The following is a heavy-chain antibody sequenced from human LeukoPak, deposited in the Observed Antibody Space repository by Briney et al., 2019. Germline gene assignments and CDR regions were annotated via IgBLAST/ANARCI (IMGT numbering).Heavy chain of an antibody. Sequence: PGGSPKLSCEASGFTFSGSAMHWVRQASGQGLEWVGRIRSKANSYATVYAASVKGRFIISRDDSKNTAYLQMNSLKTEDTAVYYCTSSTVTPFDYWGQGTLVTVSS. CDR3: TSSTVTPFDY. V-gene: IGHV3-73*01. CDR2: IRSKANSYAT. J-gene: IGHJ4*02. D-gene: IGHD4-17*01. CDR1: GFTFSGSA.